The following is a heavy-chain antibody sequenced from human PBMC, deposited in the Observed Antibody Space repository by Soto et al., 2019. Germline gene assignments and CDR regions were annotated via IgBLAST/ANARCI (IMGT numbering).Heavy chain of an antibody. CDR2: ISYDGSNK. CDR1: GFTFSSYA. D-gene: IGHD3-3*01. J-gene: IGHJ6*02. V-gene: IGHV3-30-3*01. CDR3: ARDFGMEYDCWSGPVYGMDV. Sequence: QVQLVESGGGVVQPGRSLRLSCAASGFTFSSYAMHWVRQAPGKGLEWVAVISYDGSNKYYADSVKGRFTISRDNSKNTLYLQMNSLRAEDTAVYYCARDFGMEYDCWSGPVYGMDVWGQGTTVTVSS.